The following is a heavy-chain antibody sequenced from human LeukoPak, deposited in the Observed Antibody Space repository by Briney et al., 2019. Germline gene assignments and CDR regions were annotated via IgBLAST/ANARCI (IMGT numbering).Heavy chain of an antibody. D-gene: IGHD3-3*01. Sequence: ASVKVSCKVSGYTLTELSMHWVRQAPGKGLEWMGGFDPEDGETIYAQKFQGRVTMTEDTSTDTAYMELSSLRSEDTAVSYCATDALTIFGVVSDYWGQGTLVTVSS. CDR1: GYTLTELS. CDR3: ATDALTIFGVVSDY. J-gene: IGHJ4*02. CDR2: FDPEDGET. V-gene: IGHV1-24*01.